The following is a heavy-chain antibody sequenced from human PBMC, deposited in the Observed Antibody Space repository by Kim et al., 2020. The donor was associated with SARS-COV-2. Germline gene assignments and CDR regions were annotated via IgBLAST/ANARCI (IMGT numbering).Heavy chain of an antibody. J-gene: IGHJ4*02. Sequence: GGSLRLSCAASGFTFSDYYMSWIRQAPGKGLEWVSYISSSSSYTNYADSVKGRFTISRDNAKNSLYLQMNSLRAEDTAVYYCARVFGFRDWAAGPFDYWGQGTLVTVSS. D-gene: IGHD6-13*01. V-gene: IGHV3-11*06. CDR2: ISSSSSYT. CDR1: GFTFSDYY. CDR3: ARVFGFRDWAAGPFDY.